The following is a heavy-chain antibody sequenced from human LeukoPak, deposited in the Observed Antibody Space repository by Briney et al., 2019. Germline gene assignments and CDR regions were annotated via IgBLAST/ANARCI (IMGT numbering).Heavy chain of an antibody. CDR2: ISSFNGKT. J-gene: IGHJ6*03. D-gene: IGHD3-10*01. Sequence: GASVKVSCKTSGYTFTSYGINWVRQAPGQGPEWMGWISSFNGKTNYAQKLQGRVTLTTDTSTSTAYMELRSLRSDDTAVYYCAGEGTPIWYYYMDVWGKGTTVTVSS. V-gene: IGHV1-18*01. CDR1: GYTFTSYG. CDR3: AGEGTPIWYYYMDV.